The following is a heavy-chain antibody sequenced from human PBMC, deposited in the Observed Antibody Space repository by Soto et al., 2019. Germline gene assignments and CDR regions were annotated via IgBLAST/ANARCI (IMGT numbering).Heavy chain of an antibody. Sequence: SETLSLTCAVSGGSFSGFYWTWIRQPPGEGLEWIGEINHSGTINFNPSLRSRLTISLDSSKKHFSLKLTSLTAADAAVYYCARADRTLVPSYGLDVWGQGTTVTVSS. CDR3: ARADRTLVPSYGLDV. V-gene: IGHV4-34*01. J-gene: IGHJ6*02. D-gene: IGHD2-15*01. CDR2: INHSGTI. CDR1: GGSFSGFY.